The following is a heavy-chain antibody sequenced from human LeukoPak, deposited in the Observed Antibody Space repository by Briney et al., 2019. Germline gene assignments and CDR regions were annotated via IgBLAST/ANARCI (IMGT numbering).Heavy chain of an antibody. CDR3: ARGDGYNRPGY. D-gene: IGHD5-24*01. CDR1: GYSISSGYY. CDR2: IYHSGST. J-gene: IGHJ4*02. Sequence: SETLSLTCTVSGYSISSGYYWGWIRQPPGKGLEWIGSIYHSGSTYYNPSLKSRVTISVDTSKNQFSLKLSSVTAADTAVYYCARGDGYNRPGYWGQGTLVTVSS. V-gene: IGHV4-38-2*02.